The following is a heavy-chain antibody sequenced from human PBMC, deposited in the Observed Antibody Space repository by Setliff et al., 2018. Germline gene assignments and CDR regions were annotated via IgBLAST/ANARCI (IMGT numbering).Heavy chain of an antibody. CDR1: GYTFSESI. CDR3: LRLVRYCTKTACQRTSGDEV. Sequence: ASVKVSCKASGYTFSESIVSWVRQAPGQGPEWMGWISTHNGMTHSAQKFQGRVTLTTDTSTNMAYLELRGLRYDDTAIYFCLRLVRYCTKTACQRTSGDEVWGLGTLVTVSS. D-gene: IGHD2-8*01. V-gene: IGHV1-18*01. CDR2: ISTHNGMT. J-gene: IGHJ4*02.